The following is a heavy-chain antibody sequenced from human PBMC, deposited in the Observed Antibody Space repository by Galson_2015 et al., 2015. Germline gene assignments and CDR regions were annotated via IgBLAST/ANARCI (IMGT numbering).Heavy chain of an antibody. CDR2: ISWNSGSI. CDR3: AKGSGPDDYGDYYFDY. D-gene: IGHD4-17*01. Sequence: SLRLSCAASGFTFDDYAMHWVRQAPGKGLEWVSGISWNSGSIGYADSVKGRFTISRDNAKNSLYLQMNSLRAEDTALYYCAKGSGPDDYGDYYFDYWGQGTLVTVSS. V-gene: IGHV3-9*01. J-gene: IGHJ4*02. CDR1: GFTFDDYA.